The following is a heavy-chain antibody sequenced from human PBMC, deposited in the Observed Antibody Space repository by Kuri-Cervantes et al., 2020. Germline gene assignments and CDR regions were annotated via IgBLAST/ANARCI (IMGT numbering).Heavy chain of an antibody. CDR3: TTFYTGRSTYFDY. CDR2: VKTKTDGGTT. D-gene: IGHD2-2*02. V-gene: IGHV3-15*01. Sequence: GESLKISCAASGFIVGDYAMTWFRQAPGKGLEWVGLVKTKTDGGTTDYAAPVKGRFTISRDDSRDTLYLQMNSLKTEDTAVYYCTTFYTGRSTYFDYWGQGTLVTVSS. J-gene: IGHJ4*02. CDR1: GFIVGDYA.